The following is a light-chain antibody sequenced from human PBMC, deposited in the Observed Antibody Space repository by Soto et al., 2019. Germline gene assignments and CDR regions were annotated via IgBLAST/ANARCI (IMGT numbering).Light chain of an antibody. Sequence: QSALTQPASVSGSPGQSITISCTGTSSDVGGYDCVSWYQQHPGKAPKLMIYDVSNRPSGVSNRFSGSKSGNAASLTISGLQTEDEADYYCSSYTSVSSVIFGGGTKLTVL. CDR2: DVS. CDR1: SSDVGGYDC. CDR3: SSYTSVSSVI. V-gene: IGLV2-14*01. J-gene: IGLJ2*01.